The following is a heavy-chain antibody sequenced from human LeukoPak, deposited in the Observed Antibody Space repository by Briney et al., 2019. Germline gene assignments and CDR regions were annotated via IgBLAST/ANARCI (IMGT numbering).Heavy chain of an antibody. V-gene: IGHV1-8*01. CDR3: ARGRIVLMVYAINYYYMLV. D-gene: IGHD2-8*01. CDR1: GYTFTSYD. CDR2: MNPNSANT. Sequence: ASVKVSCKASGYTFTSYDINWVRQATGQGLGWMGWMNPNSANTGYAQKFQGRVTMTRNTSISTVYMALSSLIAEDPAVYYCARGRIVLMVYAINYYYMLVWGKETTVTVSS. J-gene: IGHJ6*03.